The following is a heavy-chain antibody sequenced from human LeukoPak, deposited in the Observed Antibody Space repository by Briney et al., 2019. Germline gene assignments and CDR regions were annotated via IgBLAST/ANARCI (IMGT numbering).Heavy chain of an antibody. V-gene: IGHV3-21*01. J-gene: IGHJ4*02. D-gene: IGHD4-17*01. CDR1: GFTFSSYS. CDR2: ISSSSSYI. Sequence: GGSLRLSGAASGFTFSSYSMNWVRQAPGKGLEGVSSISSSSSYIYYADSVKGRFTISRDNAKNSLYLQMNSLRAEDTAVYYCARWDYGDQFFDYWGQGTLVTVSS. CDR3: ARWDYGDQFFDY.